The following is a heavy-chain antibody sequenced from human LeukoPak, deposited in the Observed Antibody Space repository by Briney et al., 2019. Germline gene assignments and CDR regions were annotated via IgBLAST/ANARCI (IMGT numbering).Heavy chain of an antibody. CDR1: RFNFNTYA. CDR3: ARLITSYYESSGYSDI. V-gene: IGHV3-48*02. D-gene: IGHD3-22*01. J-gene: IGHJ3*02. Sequence: GGSLRLSCTASRFNFNTYAMNWVRQAPGKGLEWISHISSGSRIIYYADSVEGRFTGSRDSAKNSLYLQMDRLRDEDTAVYYCARLITSYYESSGYSDIWGQGTMVTVSS. CDR2: ISSGSRII.